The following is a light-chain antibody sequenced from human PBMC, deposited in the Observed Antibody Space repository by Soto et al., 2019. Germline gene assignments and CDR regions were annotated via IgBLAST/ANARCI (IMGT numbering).Light chain of an antibody. J-gene: IGKJ4*01. CDR3: QQFNDYPLT. V-gene: IGKV1-9*01. Sequence: DIQLTQSPSFLSASVGDRVTITCRASQAISSYLAWYQQKPGKPPKLLIYGASTLQSDDPSRFSGSGSGTEFTLTVSSLQAEDSATYYCQQFNDYPLTFGGGTKVDIK. CDR1: QAISSY. CDR2: GAS.